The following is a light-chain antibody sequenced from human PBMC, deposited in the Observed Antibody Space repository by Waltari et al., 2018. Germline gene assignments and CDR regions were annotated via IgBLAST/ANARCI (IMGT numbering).Light chain of an antibody. V-gene: IGLV2-14*01. CDR1: SCDVGGSNY. Sequence: QSALTQPASVSGSPGQTIPISSTGTSCDVGGSNYVSWYQQHPGKAPKLMIYDVSKRPSGVSNRFSGSKSGNTASLTISGLQAEDEADYYCSSYTSRSILFGGGTKLTVL. J-gene: IGLJ2*01. CDR3: SSYTSRSIL. CDR2: DVS.